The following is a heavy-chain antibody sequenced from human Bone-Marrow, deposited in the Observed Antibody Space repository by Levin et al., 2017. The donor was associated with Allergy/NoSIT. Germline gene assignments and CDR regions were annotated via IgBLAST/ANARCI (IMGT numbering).Heavy chain of an antibody. Sequence: PGGSLRLSCAASGFTFDDYGMSWVRQAPGKGLEWVSVINWSGGRTGYADSVKGRLTISRDNANNSLYLKMNRLRVEDTALYYCARHRNTMTIQDGFDIWGQGTMVTVSS. CDR3: ARHRNTMTIQDGFDI. D-gene: IGHD4-17*01. J-gene: IGHJ3*02. V-gene: IGHV3-20*04. CDR2: INWSGGRT. CDR1: GFTFDDYG.